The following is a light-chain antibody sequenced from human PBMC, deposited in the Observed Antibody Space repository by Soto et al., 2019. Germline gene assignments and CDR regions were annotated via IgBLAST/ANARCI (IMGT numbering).Light chain of an antibody. CDR1: SRDVGGYNY. Sequence: QSVLTQPRSVSGSPGQSVTISCTGTSRDVGGYNYVSWYQQHPGKAPKLMIYDVSKRPSGVPDRFSGSKSGNTASLTISGLQAEDEADYYCCSYAGSYTLYVFGTGTKGTVL. CDR3: CSYAGSYTLYV. J-gene: IGLJ1*01. CDR2: DVS. V-gene: IGLV2-11*01.